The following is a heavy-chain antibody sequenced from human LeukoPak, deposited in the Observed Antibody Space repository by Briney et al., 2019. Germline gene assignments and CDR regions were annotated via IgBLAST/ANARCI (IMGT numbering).Heavy chain of an antibody. V-gene: IGHV3-23*01. D-gene: IGHD3-10*01. Sequence: PGGSLRLSCAASGFTVSSNYMSWVCQAPGKGLEWVSAISGSGGSTYYADSVKGRFTISRDNSKNTLYLQMNSLRAEDTAVYYCAKFEARSGSYKGYFDYWGQGTLVTVSS. CDR3: AKFEARSGSYKGYFDY. CDR2: ISGSGGST. CDR1: GFTVSSNY. J-gene: IGHJ4*02.